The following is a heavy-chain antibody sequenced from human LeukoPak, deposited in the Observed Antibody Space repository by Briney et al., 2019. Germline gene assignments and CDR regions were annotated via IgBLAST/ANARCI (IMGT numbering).Heavy chain of an antibody. Sequence: GGSLRLSCAASGFTFSCYGMHWVRQAPGNGLEWVAFIRYDGSNKYYADSVKGRFTISRDNAKNSLYLQMNSLRAEDTAVYYCARLWLGVDYWGQGTLVTVSS. CDR2: IRYDGSNK. CDR1: GFTFSCYG. CDR3: ARLWLGVDY. D-gene: IGHD3-10*01. V-gene: IGHV3-33*08. J-gene: IGHJ4*02.